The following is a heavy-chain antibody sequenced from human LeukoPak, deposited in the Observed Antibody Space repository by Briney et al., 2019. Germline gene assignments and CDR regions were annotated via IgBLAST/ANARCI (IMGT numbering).Heavy chain of an antibody. Sequence: PGGSLRLSCAASGFTFSSYGMHWVRQAPGKGLEWVAVISYDGSNKYYADSVKGRFTISRDNSKNTLYLQMNSLRAEDTAVYYCATGLWSPRDYWGQGTLVTVSS. V-gene: IGHV3-30*03. CDR3: ATGLWSPRDY. CDR2: ISYDGSNK. J-gene: IGHJ4*02. D-gene: IGHD3-3*01. CDR1: GFTFSSYG.